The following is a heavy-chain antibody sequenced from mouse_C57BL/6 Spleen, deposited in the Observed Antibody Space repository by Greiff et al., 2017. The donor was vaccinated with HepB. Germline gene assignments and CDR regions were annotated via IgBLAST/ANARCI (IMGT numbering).Heavy chain of an antibody. V-gene: IGHV5-4*01. J-gene: IGHJ4*01. CDR3: ARAYYYGSYYAMDY. CDR2: ISDGGSYT. Sequence: EVQLVESGGGLVKPGGSLKLSCAASGFTFSSYAMSWVRQTPEKRLEWVATISDGGSYTYYPDNVKGRFTISRDNAKNNLYLQMSHLKSEDTAMYYCARAYYYGSYYAMDYWGQGTSVTVSS. D-gene: IGHD1-1*01. CDR1: GFTFSSYA.